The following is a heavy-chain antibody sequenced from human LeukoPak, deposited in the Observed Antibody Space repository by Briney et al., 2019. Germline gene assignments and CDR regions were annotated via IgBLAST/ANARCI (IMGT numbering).Heavy chain of an antibody. CDR3: ARARQMATIDY. V-gene: IGHV1-46*01. CDR2: INPSGGST. CDR1: GYTFTSYY. D-gene: IGHD5-24*01. J-gene: IGHJ4*02. Sequence: ASVKVSCKASGYTFTSYYMHWVRQAPGQGLEWMGIINPSGGSTSYAQKFQGRVTMTRDTSTSTVYMEPSSLRSEDTAVYYCARARQMATIDYWGQGTLVTVPS.